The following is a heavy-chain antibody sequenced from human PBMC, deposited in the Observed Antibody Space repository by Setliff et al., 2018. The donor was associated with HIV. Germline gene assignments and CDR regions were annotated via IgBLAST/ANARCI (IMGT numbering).Heavy chain of an antibody. CDR2: INPSGSIT. CDR3: AREPPRRRGTVAEDY. D-gene: IGHD1-26*01. V-gene: IGHV1-46*02. Sequence: ASVKVSCKTSGYTFNAFYIYWVRQAPGQGLEWMGMINPSGSITNYAQKFQGRLTLTRDTSMRTVYMELNSLKSEDTAIYYCAREPPRRRGTVAEDYWGQGTLVTVSS. CDR1: GYTFNAFY. J-gene: IGHJ4*02.